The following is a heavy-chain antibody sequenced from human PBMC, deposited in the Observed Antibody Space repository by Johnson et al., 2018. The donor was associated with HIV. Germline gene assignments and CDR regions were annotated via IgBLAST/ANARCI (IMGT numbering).Heavy chain of an antibody. J-gene: IGHJ3*02. Sequence: EVQLVESGGGLVQPGRSLRLSCAASGFTFDDYAMHWVRQAPGKGLEWVSGISWNSGSIGYADSVKGRFTISRDNAKNSLYLQMNSLRAEDTAVYYCARDRFSGFDYDPGAFDIWGQGTMVTVS. CDR3: ARDRFSGFDYDPGAFDI. CDR2: ISWNSGSI. D-gene: IGHD4/OR15-4a*01. CDR1: GFTFDDYA. V-gene: IGHV3-9*01.